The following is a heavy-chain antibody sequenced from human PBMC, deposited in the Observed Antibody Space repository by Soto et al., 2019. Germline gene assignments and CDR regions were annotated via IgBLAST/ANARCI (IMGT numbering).Heavy chain of an antibody. V-gene: IGHV3-30*03. D-gene: IGHD1-1*01. Sequence: QVQLVESGGGVVQPGRSLRLSCVGSGFTFGDYGMQWVRQAPGKGLEWVAVISYEGSSRHYADSVKGRFTISRDNTKNTLYLQMDSLRPEDTAVYYCAMDRRESLEEYFQHWGQGTPVTVSS. CDR3: AMDRRESLEEYFQH. CDR2: ISYEGSSR. J-gene: IGHJ1*01. CDR1: GFTFGDYG.